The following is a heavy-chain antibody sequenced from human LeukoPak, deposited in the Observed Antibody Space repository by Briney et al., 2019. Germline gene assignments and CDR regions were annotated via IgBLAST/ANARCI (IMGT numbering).Heavy chain of an antibody. V-gene: IGHV3-48*02. CDR1: GFTFSSYS. J-gene: IGHJ4*02. CDR2: IFRSGSSI. D-gene: IGHD5-24*01. CDR3: VRIRDYYFDN. Sequence: GGSLRLSCAASGFTFSSYSMNWVRQAPGKGPEWVSYIFRSGSSIDYADSVKGRFTVSRDNAKNSLYLQMNSLRDEDTAVYFCVRIRDYYFDNWGQGTLVTVSS.